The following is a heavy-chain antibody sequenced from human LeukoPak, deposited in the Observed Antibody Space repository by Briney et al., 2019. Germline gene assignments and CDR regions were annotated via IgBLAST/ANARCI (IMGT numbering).Heavy chain of an antibody. CDR3: ARSHYYLDS. V-gene: IGHV3-48*01. CDR2: ISTSYSTI. CDR1: GFTLSTYS. J-gene: IGHJ4*02. Sequence: GGSLRLSCAASGFTLSTYSMHWVRQAPGKGLEWVSFISTSYSTIYAGSVKGRFTISRDNAKNSVYLQMNSLRAEDTAVYYCARSHYYLDSWGQGTLVTVSS.